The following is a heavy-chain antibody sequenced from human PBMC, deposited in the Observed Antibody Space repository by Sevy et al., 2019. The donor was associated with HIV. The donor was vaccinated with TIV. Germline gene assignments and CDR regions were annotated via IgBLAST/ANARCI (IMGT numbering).Heavy chain of an antibody. Sequence: GGSLRLSCAVSGFSFDSYGMTWVRQAPGKGLEWVSAISGSGTRTYYADSVKGRFIISRDNSKNTLDLQMNSLRAEDNGIYFYAKGGYCHYDPDEIAYYFYYYNMDVWGKGTTVTVSS. J-gene: IGHJ6*03. V-gene: IGHV3-23*01. D-gene: IGHD3-22*01. CDR2: ISGSGTRT. CDR1: GFSFDSYG. CDR3: AKGGYCHYDPDEIAYYFYYYNMDV.